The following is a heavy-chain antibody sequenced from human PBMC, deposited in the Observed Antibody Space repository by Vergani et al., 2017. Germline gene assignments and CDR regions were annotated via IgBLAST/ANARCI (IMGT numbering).Heavy chain of an antibody. Sequence: EVQLVESGGGLVQPGGSLKLSCAASGFTFSGSAMHWVRQASGKGLEWVGRIRSKANSYATAYAASVKGRFTISRADSKNTAYLQMNSLKTEDTAVYDCGRASRRVGITTPPDYWGQGTLLTVSS. D-gene: IGHD3-22*01. CDR1: GFTFSGSA. V-gene: IGHV3-73*02. CDR3: GRASRRVGITTPPDY. J-gene: IGHJ4*02. CDR2: IRSKANSYAT.